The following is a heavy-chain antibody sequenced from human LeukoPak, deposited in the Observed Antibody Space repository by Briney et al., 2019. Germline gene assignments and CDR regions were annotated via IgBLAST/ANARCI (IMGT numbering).Heavy chain of an antibody. CDR3: ARTGYYGSGSYYSYYYYGMDV. CDR2: IYHSGST. D-gene: IGHD3-10*01. Sequence: PSGTLSLTCAVSGGSISSSNWWSWVRQPPGKGLEWIGEIYHSGSTNYNPSLKSRVTISVDKSKNQFSLKLSSVTAADTAVYYCARTGYYGSGSYYSYYYYGMDVWGQGTTVTVSS. CDR1: GGSISSSNW. J-gene: IGHJ6*02. V-gene: IGHV4-4*02.